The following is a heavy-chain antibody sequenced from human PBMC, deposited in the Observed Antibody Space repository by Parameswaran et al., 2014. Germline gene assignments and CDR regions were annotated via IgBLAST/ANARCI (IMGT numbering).Heavy chain of an antibody. D-gene: IGHD2-21*01. V-gene: IGHV3-7*01. CDR3: ATMCRDNFCRGFAD. CDR2: INQDGSQR. J-gene: IGHJ4*02. Sequence: VRQAPGKGLEWVAHINQDGSQRYYVDSVKGRFTISRDNAEESLYLQLNSLRVEDTAIYYCATMCRDNFCRGFADWGQGTLVTVSS.